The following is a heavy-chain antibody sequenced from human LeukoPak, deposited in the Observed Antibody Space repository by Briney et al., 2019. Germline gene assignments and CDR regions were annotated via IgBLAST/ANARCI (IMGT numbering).Heavy chain of an antibody. V-gene: IGHV1-2*02. CDR1: GYTFTGYY. CDR2: INPNSGGT. D-gene: IGHD6-13*01. CDR3: ARSTTAGRNYYYYYMDV. Sequence: ASVEVSCKASGYTFTGYYMHWVRQAPGQGVEWMGWINPNSGGTNYAQKFQGRVTMTRDTSISTAYMELSRLRSEDTAVYYCARSTTAGRNYYYYYMDVWGKGTTVTVSS. J-gene: IGHJ6*03.